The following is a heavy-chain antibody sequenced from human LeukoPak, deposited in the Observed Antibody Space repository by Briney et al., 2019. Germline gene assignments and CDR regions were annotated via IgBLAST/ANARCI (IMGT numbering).Heavy chain of an antibody. D-gene: IGHD2-15*01. J-gene: IGHJ4*02. V-gene: IGHV1-18*01. CDR2: SSGYNGNT. CDR3: ARGNYCSGGSCYDGAFDY. CDR1: GYTFTSYG. Sequence: RASVKFSCKASGYTFTSYGISWVRQAPGQGLEWMGWSSGYNGNTNYAQKLQGRVTMTTDTSTSTAYMELRSLRSDDTAVYYCARGNYCSGGSCYDGAFDYWGQGTLVTVSS.